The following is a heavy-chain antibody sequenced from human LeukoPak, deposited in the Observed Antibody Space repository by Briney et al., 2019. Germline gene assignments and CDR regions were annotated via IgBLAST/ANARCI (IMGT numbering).Heavy chain of an antibody. D-gene: IGHD3-22*01. Sequence: QPGGSLRLSCAASGFTFSSYAMSWVRQAPGRGLEWVSAISGSGGSKYYADSVKGRFTISRDNSKNTLYLQMNSLRAEDTAVYYCARGPYDSSGYIYYYYYGMDVWGQGTTVTVSS. CDR3: ARGPYDSSGYIYYYYYGMDV. CDR2: ISGSGGSK. V-gene: IGHV3-23*01. CDR1: GFTFSSYA. J-gene: IGHJ6*02.